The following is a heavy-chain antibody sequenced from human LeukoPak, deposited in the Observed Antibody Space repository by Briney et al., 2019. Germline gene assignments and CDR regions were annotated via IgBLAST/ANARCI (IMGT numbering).Heavy chain of an antibody. V-gene: IGHV4-4*02. CDR1: GGSISSSNW. J-gene: IGHJ4*02. CDR3: ARVNINNWHSCDY. D-gene: IGHD1-1*01. Sequence: SETLSLTCAVSGGSISSSNWWGWVRQPPGKGLEWIGEIYHSGSPNYNPPLKSRVTISVDKSRNHFSLNLSSVTAADTAVYYCARVNINNWHSCDYWGQGTLVTVSS. CDR2: IYHSGSP.